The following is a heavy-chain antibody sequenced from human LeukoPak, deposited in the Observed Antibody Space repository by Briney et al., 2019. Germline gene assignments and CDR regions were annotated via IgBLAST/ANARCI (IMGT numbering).Heavy chain of an antibody. Sequence: PSETLSLTCTVSGYSISSGYYWGWIRQPPGKGLEWIGSIYHSGSTYYNPSLKSRVTISVDTSKSQFSLKLSSVTAADTAVYYCARVPYDSSGYYLYYFDYWGQGTLVTVSS. V-gene: IGHV4-38-2*02. D-gene: IGHD3-22*01. CDR3: ARVPYDSSGYYLYYFDY. J-gene: IGHJ4*02. CDR1: GYSISSGYY. CDR2: IYHSGST.